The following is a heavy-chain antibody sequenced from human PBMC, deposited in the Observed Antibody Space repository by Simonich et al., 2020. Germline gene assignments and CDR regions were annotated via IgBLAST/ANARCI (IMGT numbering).Heavy chain of an antibody. J-gene: IGHJ4*02. CDR3: ARHLQLGPFDY. CDR2: IKHRGRT. CDR1: GGSFSGYY. D-gene: IGHD1-1*01. V-gene: IGHV4-34*01. Sequence: QVQLQQWGAGLLKPSETLSLTCAVYGGSFSGYYWSWILHPPGKGLEWSGEIKHRGRTNCNQSLKSRVTISVDTSKTQCSLKLSSVTAADTAVYYCARHLQLGPFDYWGQGTLVTVSS.